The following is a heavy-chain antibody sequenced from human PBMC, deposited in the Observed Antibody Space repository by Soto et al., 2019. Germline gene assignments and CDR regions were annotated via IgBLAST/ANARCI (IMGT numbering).Heavy chain of an antibody. CDR3: ARECFSGSYFPN. CDR1: GGTLSSYT. Sequence: QVQLVQSGAEVKQPESSVKISCKASGGTLSSYTFSWVRQAPGQDLEGMGGIIPLFGTADYAQTFQDRLTITADNSTSTAYMELSSRRSEDTAVYYCARECFSGSYFPNWGQGTLVTVSS. J-gene: IGHJ1*01. D-gene: IGHD1-26*01. V-gene: IGHV1-69*06. CDR2: IIPLFGTA.